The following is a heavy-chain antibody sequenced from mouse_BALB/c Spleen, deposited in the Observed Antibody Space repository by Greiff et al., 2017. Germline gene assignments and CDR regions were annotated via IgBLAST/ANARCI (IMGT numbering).Heavy chain of an antibody. CDR1: GFPFGSFG. Sequence: EVQGVESGGGLVQPGGSRKLSCAASGFPFGSFGMHWVRRPPEKGLEWVAYISSGSSTIYYADTVKGRFTISRDNPKNTLFLQMTSLRSEDTAMYYCARRGYEGGEGYYAMDYWGQGTSVTVSS. J-gene: IGHJ4*01. CDR3: ARRGYEGGEGYYAMDY. V-gene: IGHV5-17*02. CDR2: ISSGSSTI. D-gene: IGHD2-14*01.